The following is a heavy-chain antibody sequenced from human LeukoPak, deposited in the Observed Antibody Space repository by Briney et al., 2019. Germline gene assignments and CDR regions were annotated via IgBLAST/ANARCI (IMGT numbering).Heavy chain of an antibody. V-gene: IGHV3-30-3*01. D-gene: IGHD3-22*01. CDR2: ISYDGSNK. CDR3: AREDSSGTYYFDY. Sequence: GGSLRLSCEASGFTFSSYAIHWVRQAPGKGLEWVAVISYDGSNKYYADSVKGRFTISRDNSKNTLYLQMNSLRAEDTAVYYCAREDSSGTYYFDYWGQGTLVTVSS. J-gene: IGHJ4*02. CDR1: GFTFSSYA.